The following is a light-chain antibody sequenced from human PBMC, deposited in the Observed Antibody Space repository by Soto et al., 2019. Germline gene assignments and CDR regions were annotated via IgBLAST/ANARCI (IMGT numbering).Light chain of an antibody. J-gene: IGKJ2*01. CDR1: QSVSSTY. CDR3: QYYESSAYT. Sequence: DIVLKQSPGLLSLSPGESVTLSCRASQSVSSTYLAWYRHAPGLSPRLLIYGASNRATGVPDRFSGSYSGTDFILTISRLEPEDFAVYYCQYYESSAYTFGQGTKLEI. V-gene: IGKV3-20*01. CDR2: GAS.